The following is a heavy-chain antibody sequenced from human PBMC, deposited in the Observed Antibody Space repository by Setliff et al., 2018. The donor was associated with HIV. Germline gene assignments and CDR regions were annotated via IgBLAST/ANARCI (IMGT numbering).Heavy chain of an antibody. CDR2: IYTSGST. J-gene: IGHJ6*03. CDR3: ARDVPWGDYYYYMDV. Sequence: SETLSLTCDVSGYSISSYYWSWIRQPAGKGLEWIGHIYTSGSTNYNPSLKSRVTMSVDTSKNQFSLKLSSVTAADTAVYYCARDVPWGDYYYYMDVWGKGTTVTVSS. CDR1: GYSISSYY. D-gene: IGHD3-16*01. V-gene: IGHV4-4*07.